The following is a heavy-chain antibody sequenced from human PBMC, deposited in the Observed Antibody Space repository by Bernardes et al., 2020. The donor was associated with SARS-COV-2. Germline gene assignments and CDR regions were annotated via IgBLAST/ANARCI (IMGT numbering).Heavy chain of an antibody. CDR1: GGSFSGYY. V-gene: IGHV4-34*01. CDR2: ITHSGST. Sequence: SETLSLTCAVYGGSFSGYYWSWIRQPPGKGLEWIGEITHSGSTNYNPSLKSRVTISVDTSKNQFSLKLSSVTAADTAVYYCARLTKHIVATYYFDYWGQGTLVTVSS. J-gene: IGHJ4*02. D-gene: IGHD5-12*01. CDR3: ARLTKHIVATYYFDY.